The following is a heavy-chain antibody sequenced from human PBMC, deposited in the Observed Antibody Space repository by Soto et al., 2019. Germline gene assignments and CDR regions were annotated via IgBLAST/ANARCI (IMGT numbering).Heavy chain of an antibody. J-gene: IGHJ6*03. CDR1: GGSISSYY. D-gene: IGHD3-10*01. V-gene: IGHV4-59*01. CDR2: IYYSGST. Sequence: SETLSLTCTVSGGSISSYYWSWIRQPPGKGLEWIGYIYYSGSTNYNPSLKSRVTISVDKSKNQFSLKLSSVTAADTAVYYCARGITMVRGVIRDYYYMDVWGKGTTVTVSS. CDR3: ARGITMVRGVIRDYYYMDV.